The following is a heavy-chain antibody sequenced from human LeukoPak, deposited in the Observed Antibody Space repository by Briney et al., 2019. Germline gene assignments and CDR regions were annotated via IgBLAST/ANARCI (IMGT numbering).Heavy chain of an antibody. J-gene: IGHJ4*02. CDR1: GFTFSNHA. Sequence: GGSLRLSCAASGFTFSNHAMSWVRQAPGRGLEWVSAISGSSGLTYYADSVKGRFTISRDDSKNTLYLQINSLKIEDTAMYYCYTSITDYWGQGTLVTVSS. V-gene: IGHV3-23*01. CDR3: YTSITDY. CDR2: ISGSSGLT. D-gene: IGHD2-21*01.